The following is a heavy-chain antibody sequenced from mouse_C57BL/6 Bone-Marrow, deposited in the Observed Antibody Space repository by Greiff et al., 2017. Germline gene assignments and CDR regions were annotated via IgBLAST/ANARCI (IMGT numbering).Heavy chain of an antibody. CDR2: IYPRSGNT. CDR3: ASSNWDGFYYFDY. J-gene: IGHJ2*01. V-gene: IGHV1-81*01. D-gene: IGHD4-1*01. CDR1: GYTFTSYG. Sequence: QVQLQQSGAELARPGASVKLSCKASGYTFTSYGLSWVQQRTGQGLEWIGEIYPRSGNTYYNEKFKGKATLTADKSSSTAYMELRSLTSEDAAVYFGASSNWDGFYYFDYWGQGTTLTVSS.